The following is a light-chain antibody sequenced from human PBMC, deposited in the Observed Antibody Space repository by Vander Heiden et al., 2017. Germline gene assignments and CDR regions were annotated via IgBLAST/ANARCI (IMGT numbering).Light chain of an antibody. V-gene: IGKV1-12*01. J-gene: IGKJ5*01. Sequence: DIQMTKSPPSVSVSVGDRVTITCRASQGTSRWLAWSRQKPRKTPRLLIYAASSLQSGVPSRFSVSGSGTDFTLTISSLQPVDFATYYCQQANSFPGTFGQVTRLEIK. CDR1: QGTSRW. CDR3: QQANSFPGT. CDR2: AAS.